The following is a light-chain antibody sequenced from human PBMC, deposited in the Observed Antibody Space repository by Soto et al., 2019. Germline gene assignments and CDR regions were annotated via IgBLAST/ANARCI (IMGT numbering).Light chain of an antibody. J-gene: IGKJ1*01. CDR3: QQYHNWPWT. CDR2: VAS. CDR1: QSVTKN. Sequence: MTQSPATMSVSPGERATLSCRTSQSVTKNLAWYQQNPGQAPRLLFYVASTRATGVPARFSGSGSGTDFTLTIHSLQSEDFAVYYCQQYHNWPWTFGQGTKVDIK. V-gene: IGKV3-15*01.